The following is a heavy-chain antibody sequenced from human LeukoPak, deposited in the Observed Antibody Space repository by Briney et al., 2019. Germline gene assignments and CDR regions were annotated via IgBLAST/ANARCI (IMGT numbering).Heavy chain of an antibody. CDR2: INWNGGST. CDR1: GFTFDDYG. D-gene: IGHD3-16*01. CDR3: ARDLGGAKKFGY. V-gene: IGHV3-20*01. J-gene: IGHJ4*02. Sequence: GGSLRLSCAASGFTFDDYGMSWVRQAPGKGLEWVSGINWNGGSTGYADSVKGRFTISRDNAKNSLYLQMNSLRAEDTALYHCARDLGGAKKFGYWGQGTLVTVSS.